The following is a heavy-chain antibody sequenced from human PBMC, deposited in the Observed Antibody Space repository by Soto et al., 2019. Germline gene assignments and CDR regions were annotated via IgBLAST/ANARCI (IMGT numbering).Heavy chain of an antibody. CDR3: ARASAQRGSSGWYVAFDI. CDR2: IKSDRIEK. D-gene: IGHD6-19*01. V-gene: IGHV3-7*01. CDR1: GFTFSIYW. Sequence: GGSLGLSCAASGFTFSIYWLSWVRQAPGKGLEWVAKIKSDRIEKYYVYSEKDRFNLSRDTSKNSLYLQMNSLRAEDTAVYYCARASAQRGSSGWYVAFDIWGQGTMVTVSS. J-gene: IGHJ3*02.